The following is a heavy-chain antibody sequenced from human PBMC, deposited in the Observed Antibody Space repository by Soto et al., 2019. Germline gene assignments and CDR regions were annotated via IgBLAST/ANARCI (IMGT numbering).Heavy chain of an antibody. Sequence: PSETLSLTCAFYGGSFSGYYWSWIRQPPGKGLEWIGEINHSGSTNYNPSLKSRVTISVDTSKNQFSLKLSSVTAADTAVYYCASRQYSSGWYSVHAFDIWGQGTMVTISS. CDR2: INHSGST. D-gene: IGHD6-19*01. CDR1: GGSFSGYY. V-gene: IGHV4-34*01. CDR3: ASRQYSSGWYSVHAFDI. J-gene: IGHJ3*02.